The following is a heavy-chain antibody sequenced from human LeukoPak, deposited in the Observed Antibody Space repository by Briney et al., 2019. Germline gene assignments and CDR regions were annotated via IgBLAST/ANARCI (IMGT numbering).Heavy chain of an antibody. J-gene: IGHJ4*02. CDR1: GFTFSSYS. V-gene: IGHV3-21*01. CDR3: ARAGRITIDY. D-gene: IGHD3-10*01. CDR2: ISSSSSYI. Sequence: WGSLRLPCAASGFTFSSYSMNWVRQAPGKGLEWVSSISSSSSYIYYADSVKGRFTISRDNAKNSLYLQMNSLSAEDTAVYYCARAGRITIDYWGQGTLVTVSS.